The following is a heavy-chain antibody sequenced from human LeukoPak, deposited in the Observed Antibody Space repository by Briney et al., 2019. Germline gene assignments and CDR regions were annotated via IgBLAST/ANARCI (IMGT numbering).Heavy chain of an antibody. CDR3: AREFDSYGYFDY. CDR2: IYASGST. V-gene: IGHV4-61*02. J-gene: IGHJ4*02. CDR1: GGSISSSTHY. Sequence: SETLSLTCNVYGGSISSSTHYWGWIRQPAGKGLEWIGRIYASGSTNYNPSLKSRVTISVDKSKNQFSLRLSSVTAADTAVYYCAREFDSYGYFDYWGQGTLVTVSS. D-gene: IGHD5-18*01.